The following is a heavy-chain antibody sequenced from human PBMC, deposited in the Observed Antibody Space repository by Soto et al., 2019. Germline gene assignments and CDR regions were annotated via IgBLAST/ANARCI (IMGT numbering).Heavy chain of an antibody. V-gene: IGHV1-2*04. J-gene: IGHJ4*02. CDR3: ARGIRHYDYVWGSYTHGY. CDR2: INPNSGGT. Sequence: GASVKVSCKASGYTFTGYYMHWVRQAPGQGLEWMGWINPNSGGTNYAQKFQGWVTMTRDTSSSTAYMELSRLRSDDTAVYYCARGIRHYDYVWGSYTHGYWVQGTLVTVS. D-gene: IGHD3-16*01. CDR1: GYTFTGYY.